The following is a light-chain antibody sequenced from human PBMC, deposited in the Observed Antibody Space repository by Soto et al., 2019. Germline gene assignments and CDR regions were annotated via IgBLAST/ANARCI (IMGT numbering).Light chain of an antibody. CDR2: GAS. CDR1: ESVSSN. Sequence: ELVLTQSPATLSVSPGDRATLSCRASESVSSNVAWYQQKPGQTPRLLIYGASSRATGIPDRFSGSASGTEFTLTINRLEPEDFAVYDCQLYGNSPPFGQGTRLEIK. CDR3: QLYGNSPP. J-gene: IGKJ5*01. V-gene: IGKV3D-15*01.